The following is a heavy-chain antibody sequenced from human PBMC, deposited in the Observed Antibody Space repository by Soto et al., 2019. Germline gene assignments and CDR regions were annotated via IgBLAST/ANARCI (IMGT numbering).Heavy chain of an antibody. CDR1: GGSISSYY. CDR2: IYTSGST. CDR3: AKVLEHAPLHS. V-gene: IGHV4-4*07. J-gene: IGHJ5*01. Sequence: QVQLQESGPGLVKPSETLSLTCTVSGGSISSYYWSWIRQPAGKGLEWIGRIYTSGSTNYNPSLKGRSPMSVHTSKNKVPLKLSSWTAWDPAVYYCAKVLEHAPLHSGAEETLAAVPS. D-gene: IGHD3-3*01.